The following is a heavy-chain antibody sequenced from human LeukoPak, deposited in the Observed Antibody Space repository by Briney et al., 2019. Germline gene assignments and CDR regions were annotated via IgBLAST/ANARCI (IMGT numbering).Heavy chain of an antibody. CDR3: ARFSSIAAAFDY. CDR1: GGSISNYY. CDR2: IYTSGTT. J-gene: IGHJ4*02. Sequence: SETLSLTCTVSGGSISNYYWSWIRQPAGKGLEWIGRIYTSGTTHYNPSLKSRVTMSVDTSKNQFSLNLSSVTAADTAVYYCARFSSIAAAFDYWGLGTLVTISS. V-gene: IGHV4-4*07. D-gene: IGHD6-13*01.